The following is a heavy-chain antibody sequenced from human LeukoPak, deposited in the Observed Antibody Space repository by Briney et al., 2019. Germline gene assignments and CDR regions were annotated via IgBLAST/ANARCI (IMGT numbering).Heavy chain of an antibody. J-gene: IGHJ4*02. Sequence: SQTLSLTCTVSGGSISSGDYYWSWIRQPPGKGLEWIGYIYYSGSTYYNPSLKSRVTISVDTSRNQFSLKLSSVTAADTAVYYCARGLSLVGATNDYWGQGTLVTVSS. CDR3: ARGLSLVGATNDY. D-gene: IGHD1-26*01. CDR2: IYYSGST. CDR1: GGSISSGDYY. V-gene: IGHV4-30-4*01.